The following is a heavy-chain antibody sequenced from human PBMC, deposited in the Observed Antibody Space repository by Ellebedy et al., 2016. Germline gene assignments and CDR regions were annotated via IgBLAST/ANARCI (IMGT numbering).Heavy chain of an antibody. CDR1: GFTFSSYW. J-gene: IGHJ5*02. D-gene: IGHD6-6*01. CDR3: ASQQQLVPYNWFDP. CDR2: INSDGSST. V-gene: IGHV3-74*01. Sequence: GGSLRLSCAASGFTFSSYWMHWVRQAPGKGLVWVSRINSDGSSTSYADSVKGRFTISRDNAKNTLYLQMNSLRAEDTAVYYCASQQQLVPYNWFDPWGQGTLVTVSS.